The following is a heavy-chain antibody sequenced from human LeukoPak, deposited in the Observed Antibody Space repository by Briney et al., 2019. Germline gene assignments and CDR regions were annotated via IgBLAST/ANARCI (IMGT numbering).Heavy chain of an antibody. D-gene: IGHD2-2*01. Sequence: ASVKVSCEASGYTFTSYGISWVRQAPGQGLEWMGWISAYNGDTNYAQKLQGRVTMTTDTSTSTAYMELRSLRSDDTAVYYCARGLGQLLENWFDPWGQGTLVTVSS. CDR2: ISAYNGDT. J-gene: IGHJ5*02. V-gene: IGHV1-18*01. CDR1: GYTFTSYG. CDR3: ARGLGQLLENWFDP.